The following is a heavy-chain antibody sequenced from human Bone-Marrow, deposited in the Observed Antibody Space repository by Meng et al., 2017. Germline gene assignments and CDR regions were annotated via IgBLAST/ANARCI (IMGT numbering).Heavy chain of an antibody. V-gene: IGHV3-7*01. J-gene: IGHJ4*02. CDR2: INEEGSDK. CDR3: ARDTGYITD. D-gene: IGHD3-16*02. Sequence: GGSLSLSCAASGFTFRSYWMSWVRQAPGKGLECVASINEEGSDKYYVDSLKGRFAISRDDAKISVYLQMNSLRAEDTAVYYCARDTGYITDWGQGTLVTVSS. CDR1: GFTFRSYW.